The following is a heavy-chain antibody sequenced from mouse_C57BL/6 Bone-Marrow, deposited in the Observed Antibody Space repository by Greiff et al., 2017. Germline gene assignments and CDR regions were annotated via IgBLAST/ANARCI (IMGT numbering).Heavy chain of an antibody. CDR2: IYPGDGDT. V-gene: IGHV1-80*01. Sequence: QVQLQQSGAELVKPGASVKISCKASGYAFSSYWMNWVKQRPGKGLEWIGQIYPGDGDTNYNGKFKGKATLTADKSSSTAYMQLSSLTSEDSAVYFCARVLFITTVVAPYFDYRGQGTTLTVSS. CDR1: GYAFSSYW. CDR3: ARVLFITTVVAPYFDY. J-gene: IGHJ2*01. D-gene: IGHD1-1*01.